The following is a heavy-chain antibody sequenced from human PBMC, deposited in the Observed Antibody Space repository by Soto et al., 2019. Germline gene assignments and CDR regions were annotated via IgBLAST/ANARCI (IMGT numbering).Heavy chain of an antibody. CDR3: ARNGTYSSSLSQYSGMDV. Sequence: QVQLVQSGAEVKEPGSSVKVSCKASGGTFANFIMNWVRQTPGQGLEWMGGIVPMFGTATYAEKFKGRVTISATESTSTAYTELTSLRSEDPAVYYCARNGTYSSSLSQYSGMDVWGQGTKVTVS. V-gene: IGHV1-69*01. J-gene: IGHJ6*02. CDR2: IVPMFGTA. D-gene: IGHD6-6*01. CDR1: GGTFANFI.